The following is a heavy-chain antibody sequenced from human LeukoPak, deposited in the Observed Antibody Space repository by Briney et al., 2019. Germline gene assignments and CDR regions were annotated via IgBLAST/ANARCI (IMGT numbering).Heavy chain of an antibody. V-gene: IGHV4-61*02. CDR3: ARLGGYSGYDLDY. CDR2: IYTSGST. Sequence: SQTLSLTCTVSGSTISSDSYYRSWIRQPAGKGLEWIGRIYTSGSTNYNPSLKSPPTISLDTTKNQFSLKLTSVTAAHPAVYYCARLGGYSGYDLDYWGQGTLVTVSS. D-gene: IGHD5-12*01. J-gene: IGHJ4*02. CDR1: GSTISSDSYY.